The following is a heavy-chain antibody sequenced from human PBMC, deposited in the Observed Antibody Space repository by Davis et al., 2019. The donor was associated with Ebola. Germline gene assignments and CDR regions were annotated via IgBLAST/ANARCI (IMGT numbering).Heavy chain of an antibody. D-gene: IGHD6-13*01. V-gene: IGHV3-30-3*01. CDR3: ARHAGIATPATVDF. Sequence: GESLKISCAASGFTFSSYAMHWVRQAPGKGLEWVAVISYDGSNKYYADSVKGRFTISRDNSKNTLYLQMNSLKASDTAMYYCARHAGIATPATVDFWGQGTLVTLSS. CDR1: GFTFSSYA. J-gene: IGHJ4*02. CDR2: ISYDGSNK.